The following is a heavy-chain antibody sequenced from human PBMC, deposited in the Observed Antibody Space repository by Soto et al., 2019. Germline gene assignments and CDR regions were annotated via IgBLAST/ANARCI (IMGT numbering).Heavy chain of an antibody. CDR1: GFTFSIYA. CDR2: ISGSGGST. D-gene: IGHD6-19*01. J-gene: IGHJ4*02. V-gene: IGHV3-23*01. Sequence: EVQLLESGGGLVQPGGSLRLSCAASGFTFSIYAMSWVRQAPGKWLEWVSTISGSGGSTYYSDSVKGRFTISRDNSKNTLYLQMNSLRAEDTAVYYCAKGSSGWYERFDYWGQGTLVTVSS. CDR3: AKGSSGWYERFDY.